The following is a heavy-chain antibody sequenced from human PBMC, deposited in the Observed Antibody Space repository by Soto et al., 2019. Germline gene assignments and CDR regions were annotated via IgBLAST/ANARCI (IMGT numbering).Heavy chain of an antibody. D-gene: IGHD3-22*01. Sequence: LRLSCADSGFRFSSYSMSWVRQTPGKGLEWVAAITATGDRTYYADSVTGRFTISRDNSKKTHYLQMTSLRAEDTAMYYCATMNGYFEYWGQGTPVTV. CDR1: GFRFSSYS. V-gene: IGHV3-23*01. CDR2: ITATGDRT. J-gene: IGHJ4*02. CDR3: ATMNGYFEY.